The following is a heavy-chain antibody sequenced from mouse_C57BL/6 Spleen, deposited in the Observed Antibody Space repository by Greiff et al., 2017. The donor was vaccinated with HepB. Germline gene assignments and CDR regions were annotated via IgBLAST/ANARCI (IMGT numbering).Heavy chain of an antibody. CDR2: INPNNGGT. V-gene: IGHV1-26*01. CDR1: GYTFTDYY. CDR3: ARWWLLPYWYFDV. J-gene: IGHJ1*03. D-gene: IGHD2-3*01. Sequence: EVQLQQSGPELVKPGASVKISCKASGYTFTDYYMNWVKQSHGKSLEWIGDINPNNGGTSYNQKFKGKATLTVDKSSSTADLELRSLTSEDSAVYYCARWWLLPYWYFDVWGTGTTVTVSS.